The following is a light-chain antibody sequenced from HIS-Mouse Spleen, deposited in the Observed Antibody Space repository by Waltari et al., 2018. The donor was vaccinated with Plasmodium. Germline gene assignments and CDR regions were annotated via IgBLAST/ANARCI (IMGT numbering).Light chain of an antibody. CDR2: DAS. CDR1: QSVSSY. Sequence: EIVLTQSPATLSLSPGDRATLSCSASQSVSSYLSWYQQKPGQGPRLLISDASKRATGIPARFSGSGSGTDFTLTISSIEPEDCAVYYCQQRSNWITFGQGTRLEIK. V-gene: IGKV3-11*01. CDR3: QQRSNWIT. J-gene: IGKJ5*01.